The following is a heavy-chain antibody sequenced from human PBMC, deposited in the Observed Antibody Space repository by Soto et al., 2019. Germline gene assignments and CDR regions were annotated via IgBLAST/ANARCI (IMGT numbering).Heavy chain of an antibody. CDR3: ARELSYYDSGSYYNVVHWFDP. CDR2: IYNSGST. Sequence: PSETLSLTCTVSGGAISSYYWSWVRQPPGKGLEWIAHIYNSGSTNYNPSLKSRVTISLDTSKNQFSLKLSSVTAADTAVYYCARELSYYDSGSYYNVVHWFDPWGQGTLVTVSS. D-gene: IGHD3-10*01. J-gene: IGHJ5*02. CDR1: GGAISSYY. V-gene: IGHV4-59*01.